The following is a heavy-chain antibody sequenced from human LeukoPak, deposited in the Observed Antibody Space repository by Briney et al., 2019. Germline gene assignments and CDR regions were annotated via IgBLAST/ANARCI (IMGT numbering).Heavy chain of an antibody. CDR1: GFTFSDYY. D-gene: IGHD3-16*02. CDR3: ARVNRGDAFDI. Sequence: GGSLRLSCAASGFTFSDYYMSWIRQAPGKGLEWISYISSSTYTNYADSVKGRFTISRDNAKNSMYLQMNSLRAEDTAVYYCARVNRGDAFDIWGQGTLVTVSS. CDR2: ISSSTYT. J-gene: IGHJ3*02. V-gene: IGHV3-11*05.